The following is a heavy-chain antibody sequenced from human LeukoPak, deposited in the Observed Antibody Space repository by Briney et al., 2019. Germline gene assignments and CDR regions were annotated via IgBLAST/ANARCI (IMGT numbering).Heavy chain of an antibody. CDR2: IYTSGST. D-gene: IGHD6-6*01. Sequence: SQTLSLTCTVSGGSISSGSYYWSWIRQPAGKGLEWIGRIYTSGSTNYNPSLKSRVTISVDTSKNQFSLKLSSVTAADTAVYYCARGVAAPWFDPWGQGTLVTVSS. CDR3: ARGVAAPWFDP. V-gene: IGHV4-61*02. J-gene: IGHJ5*02. CDR1: GGSISSGSYY.